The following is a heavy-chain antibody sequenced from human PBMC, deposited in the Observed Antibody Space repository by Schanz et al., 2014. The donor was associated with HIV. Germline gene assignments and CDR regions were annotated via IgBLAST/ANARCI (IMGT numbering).Heavy chain of an antibody. J-gene: IGHJ4*02. CDR1: GFNFNNYA. CDR2: ISESGGRS. D-gene: IGHD3-22*01. V-gene: IGHV3-23*01. CDR3: AKPEYDSRGNSQTHFDY. Sequence: EVQLLESGGGLEQPGGSLRLSCAASGFNFNNYAMTWVRQAPGKGLEWVSSISESGGRSYYADSGNGRFTISRDNSKNTLYLQMTTLRTEDTAVYYCAKPEYDSRGNSQTHFDYWGQGTLVSVSS.